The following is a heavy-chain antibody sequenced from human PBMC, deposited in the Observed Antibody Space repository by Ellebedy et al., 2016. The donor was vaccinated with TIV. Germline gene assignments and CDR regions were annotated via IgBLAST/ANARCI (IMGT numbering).Heavy chain of an antibody. J-gene: IGHJ4*02. CDR1: GFTFSSYA. V-gene: IGHV3-23*01. D-gene: IGHD6-19*01. CDR3: AKSIRAGPAVAGSSTDY. CDR2: ISGSGGST. Sequence: GGSLRLSCAASGFTFSSYAMSWVRQAPGKGLEWVSAISGSGGSTYYADSVKGRFTISRDNSKNTLYLQMNSLRAEDTAVYYCAKSIRAGPAVAGSSTDYWGQGTLVTVSS.